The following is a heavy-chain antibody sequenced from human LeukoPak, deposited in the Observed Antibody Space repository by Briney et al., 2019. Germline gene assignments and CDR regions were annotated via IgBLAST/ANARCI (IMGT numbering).Heavy chain of an antibody. Sequence: GGSLRLSCAASEFTFSSYSMNWVRQAPGKGLGWVSSISVSSTYIYYADSVKGRFSISRDNAKNSLYLQMNRLRAEDTAVYYCARDVGFPNPLDYWGQGTLVTVSS. D-gene: IGHD6-25*01. J-gene: IGHJ4*02. CDR2: ISVSSTYI. CDR3: ARDVGFPNPLDY. V-gene: IGHV3-21*01. CDR1: EFTFSSYS.